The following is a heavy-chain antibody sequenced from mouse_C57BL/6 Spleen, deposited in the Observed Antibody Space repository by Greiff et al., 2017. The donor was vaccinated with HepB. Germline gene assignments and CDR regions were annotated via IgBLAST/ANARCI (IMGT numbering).Heavy chain of an antibody. J-gene: IGHJ2*01. Sequence: QVQLKESGAELVRPGASVTLSCKASGYTFTDYEMHWVKQTPVHGLEWIGAIDPETGGTAYNQKFKGKAILTADKSSSTAYMELRSLTSEDSAVYYCTKITTEDYWGQGTTLTVSS. V-gene: IGHV1-15*01. CDR2: IDPETGGT. CDR3: TKITTEDY. CDR1: GYTFTDYE. D-gene: IGHD1-1*01.